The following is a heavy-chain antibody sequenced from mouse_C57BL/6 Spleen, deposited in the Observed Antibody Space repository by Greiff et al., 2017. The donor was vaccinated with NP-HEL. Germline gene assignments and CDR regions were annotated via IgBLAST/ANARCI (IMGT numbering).Heavy chain of an antibody. J-gene: IGHJ3*01. CDR3: ARWGTTVPWFAY. D-gene: IGHD1-1*01. CDR2: INPNNGGT. CDR1: GYTFTDYN. V-gene: IGHV1-22*01. Sequence: EVQLQQSGPELVKPGASVKMSCKASGYTFTDYNMHWVKQSHGKSLEWIGYINPNNGGTSYNQKFKGKATLTVNKSSSTAYMELRSLTSEDSAVYYCARWGTTVPWFAYWGQGTLVTVSA.